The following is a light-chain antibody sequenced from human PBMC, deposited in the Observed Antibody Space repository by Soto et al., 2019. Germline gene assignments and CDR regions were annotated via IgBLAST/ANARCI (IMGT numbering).Light chain of an antibody. V-gene: IGKV1-39*01. CDR2: AAS. Sequence: DIQMTQSPSSLSASVGDRVTITCRASQSISTYLNWYQQKPGKAPKLLIYAASSLQGGVPSRFSGSGSGTDFTLTINSLQSEDFATYFCQQSYSTPPTFGHGTKVDSK. J-gene: IGKJ1*01. CDR3: QQSYSTPPT. CDR1: QSISTY.